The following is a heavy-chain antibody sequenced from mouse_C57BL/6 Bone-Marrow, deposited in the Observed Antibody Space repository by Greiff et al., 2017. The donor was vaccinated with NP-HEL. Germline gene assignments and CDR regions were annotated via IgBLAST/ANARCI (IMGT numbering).Heavy chain of an antibody. V-gene: IGHV2-3*01. D-gene: IGHD2-4*01. CDR2: IWGDGST. Sequence: QVQLKESGPGLVAPSQSLSITCTVSGFSLTSYGVSWVRQPPGKGLEWLGVIWGDGSTTYHSALITSLSISKDNSKSQVFLKLNSLQTDDTATYDCAKGPYEYDGAWCAYWGQGTLVTVSA. CDR1: GFSLTSYG. CDR3: AKGPYEYDGAWCAY. J-gene: IGHJ3*01.